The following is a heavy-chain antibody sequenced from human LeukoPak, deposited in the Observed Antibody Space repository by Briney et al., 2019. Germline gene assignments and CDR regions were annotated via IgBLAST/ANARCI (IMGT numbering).Heavy chain of an antibody. CDR2: INPNSGGT. CDR1: GYTFTGYY. D-gene: IGHD2-15*01. V-gene: IGHV1-2*06. CDR3: ARDGDIVVPRGDY. J-gene: IGHJ4*02. Sequence: GASVKVSCKASGYTFTGYYMHWVRQAPGQGLEWMGRINPNSGGTNYAQKFQGRVTMTRDTSISTAYMELCRLRSDDTAVYYCARDGDIVVPRGDYWGQGTLVTVSS.